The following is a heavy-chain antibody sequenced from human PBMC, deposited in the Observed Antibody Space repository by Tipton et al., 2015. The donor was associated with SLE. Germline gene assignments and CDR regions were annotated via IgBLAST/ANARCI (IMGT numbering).Heavy chain of an antibody. V-gene: IGHV4-39*01. CDR2: VFYRGST. J-gene: IGHJ4*02. CDR1: GVSISSRSYY. CDR3: ARHEFWGGALYFDW. Sequence: GLVKPSETLSLICTVSGVSISSRSYYWGWVRQPPGKGLEWIGSVFYRGSTRYNPSFQSRVTVSVDTSKNEFSLKVASVTAADTAVYYCARHEFWGGALYFDWWGQGTLATVSS. D-gene: IGHD3-16*01.